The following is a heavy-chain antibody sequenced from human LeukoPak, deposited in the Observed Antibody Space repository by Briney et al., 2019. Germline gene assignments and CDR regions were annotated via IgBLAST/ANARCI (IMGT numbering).Heavy chain of an antibody. CDR3: ARLPVGYYYYMDV. CDR2: IYYSGST. CDR1: GGSISSYY. Sequence: PSETLSLTCTVSGGSISSYYWSWIRQPPGKGLEWIGYIYYSGSTNYNPSLKSRVTISVDTSKNQLSLKLSSVTAADTAVYYCARLPVGYYYYMDVWGRGTTVTVSS. J-gene: IGHJ6*03. V-gene: IGHV4-59*01.